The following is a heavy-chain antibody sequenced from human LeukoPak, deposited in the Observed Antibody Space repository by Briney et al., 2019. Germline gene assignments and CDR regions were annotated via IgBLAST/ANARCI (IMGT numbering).Heavy chain of an antibody. CDR1: GGSISSYY. D-gene: IGHD6-19*01. Sequence: SETLSLTCTVSGGSISSYYWGWIRQPPGKGLEWIGSIYYSGSTYYNPSLKSRVTISVDTSKNQFSLKLSSVTAADTAVYYCARGDSSGWPQFYYYYYYMDVWGKGTTVTVSS. CDR2: IYYSGST. J-gene: IGHJ6*03. CDR3: ARGDSSGWPQFYYYYYYMDV. V-gene: IGHV4-39*07.